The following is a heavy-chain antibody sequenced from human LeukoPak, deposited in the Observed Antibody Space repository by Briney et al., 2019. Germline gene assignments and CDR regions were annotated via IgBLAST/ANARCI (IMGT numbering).Heavy chain of an antibody. CDR1: GFTFSSYS. CDR2: ISSSSSYI. V-gene: IGHV3-21*01. J-gene: IGHJ4*02. Sequence: GGSLRLSCAASGFTFSSYSMNWVRQAPGKGLEWVSSISSSSSYIYYADSVKGRFTISRDNAKNSLYLQMNSLRAEDTAVYYCASDKDIVVVPAAIGFDYWGQGTLVTVSS. D-gene: IGHD2-2*01. CDR3: ASDKDIVVVPAAIGFDY.